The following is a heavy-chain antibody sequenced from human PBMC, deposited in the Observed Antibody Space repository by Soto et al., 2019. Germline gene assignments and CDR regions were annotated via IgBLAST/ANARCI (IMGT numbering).Heavy chain of an antibody. CDR2: IYYSGSA. D-gene: IGHD6-25*01. Sequence: SETLSLTCTVSGGSISSTNYYWGWIRHPPGKGLEWIGNIYYSGSAYYNPSLKSRVTISVDRSKNQFSLKLSSVTAADTAVYYCARGGQSLYYYYGMDVWGQGTTVTVSS. CDR1: GGSISSTNYY. CDR3: ARGGQSLYYYYGMDV. J-gene: IGHJ6*02. V-gene: IGHV4-39*07.